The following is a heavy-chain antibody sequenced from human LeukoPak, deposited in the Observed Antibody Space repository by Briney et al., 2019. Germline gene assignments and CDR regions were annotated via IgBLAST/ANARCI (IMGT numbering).Heavy chain of an antibody. D-gene: IGHD3-9*01. CDR1: GFNFNLYT. Sequence: GGSLRLSCAASGFNFNLYTMTWVRQAPGKGLEWVSSISSRSRYIYYADSVKGRFTISRDNAKSSLYLQMNSLRAEDTAMYYCARDLASLGHDILTSHFLHWGQGTLVTVSS. V-gene: IGHV3-21*01. CDR3: ARDLASLGHDILTSHFLH. CDR2: ISSRSRYI. J-gene: IGHJ4*02.